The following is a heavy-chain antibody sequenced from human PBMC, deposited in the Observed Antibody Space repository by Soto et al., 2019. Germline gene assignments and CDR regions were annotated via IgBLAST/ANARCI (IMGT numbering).Heavy chain of an antibody. V-gene: IGHV4-34*01. CDR2: INHSGRV. D-gene: IGHD3-22*01. Sequence: SETLSLTCAVYGGSFSGYSWTWIRQSPGKGLEWIGDINHSGRVNYSPSLKSRVTISLDTSKNQFSLTLSAVTAADTAMYYCSTRAYDTNGYYRFDPWGQGALVTVSS. CDR1: GGSFSGYS. J-gene: IGHJ5*01. CDR3: STRAYDTNGYYRFDP.